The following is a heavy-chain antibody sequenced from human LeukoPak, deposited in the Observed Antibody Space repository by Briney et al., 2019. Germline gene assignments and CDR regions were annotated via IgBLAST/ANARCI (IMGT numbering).Heavy chain of an antibody. CDR3: AKTTVGYSSGRYPGWPADC. CDR1: GFTFYTYA. V-gene: IGHV3-23*01. Sequence: PGGSLRLSCEASGFTFYTYAIYWVRQAPGKGLEWVSGICGSGGCTYYADSVKGRFTISRDNSKNTVYLQMNSLTADDTAVYYCAKTTVGYSSGRYPGWPADCWGQGTLVTVSS. CDR2: ICGSGGCT. J-gene: IGHJ4*02. D-gene: IGHD6-19*01.